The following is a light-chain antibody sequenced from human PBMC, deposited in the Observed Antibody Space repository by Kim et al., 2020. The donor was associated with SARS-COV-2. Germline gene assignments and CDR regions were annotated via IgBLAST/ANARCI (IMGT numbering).Light chain of an antibody. CDR2: GNS. V-gene: IGLV1-40*01. CDR1: SSNIGAGYD. J-gene: IGLJ3*02. Sequence: PGQRVTISRTGSSSNIGAGYDVHWYQQLPGTAPKLLIYGNSNRPSGVPDRFSGSKSGTSASLAITGLQAEDEADYYCQSYDSSLRVFGGGTKLTVL. CDR3: QSYDSSLRV.